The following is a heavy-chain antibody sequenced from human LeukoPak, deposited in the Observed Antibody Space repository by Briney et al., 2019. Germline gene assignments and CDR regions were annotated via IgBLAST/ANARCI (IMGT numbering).Heavy chain of an antibody. CDR1: GYTFTSYY. CDR3: ARDHQHSSSWYWLGNWFDP. D-gene: IGHD6-13*01. CDR2: INPSGGST. V-gene: IGHV1-46*01. Sequence: ASVKVSCKASGYTFTSYYMHWVRQAPGQGLEWMGIINPSGGSTSYAQKLQGRVTMTTDTSTSTAYMELRSPRSDDKAVYYCARDHQHSSSWYWLGNWFDPWGQGTLVTVSS. J-gene: IGHJ5*02.